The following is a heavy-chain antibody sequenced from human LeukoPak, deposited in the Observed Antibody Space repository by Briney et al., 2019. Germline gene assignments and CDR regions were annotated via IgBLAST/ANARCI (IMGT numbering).Heavy chain of an antibody. D-gene: IGHD1-26*01. Sequence: GGSLRLSCAASGFTFSSYWMSWVRQAPGKGLEWVANIKQDGSEKYYVDSVKGRFTISRDNAKNSLYPQMNSLRAEDTAVYYCASLRGGVGAADWGQGTLVTVSS. CDR1: GFTFSSYW. J-gene: IGHJ4*02. CDR2: IKQDGSEK. V-gene: IGHV3-7*03. CDR3: ASLRGGVGAAD.